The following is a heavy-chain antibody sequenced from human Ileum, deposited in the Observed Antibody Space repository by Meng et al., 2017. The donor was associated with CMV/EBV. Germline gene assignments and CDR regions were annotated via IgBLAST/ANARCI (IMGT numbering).Heavy chain of an antibody. V-gene: IGHV4-4*07. CDR3: ARDVLRDDTGSWFDP. D-gene: IGHD3-9*01. CDR2: FTARGNT. Sequence: VQRHESAPGLVKPSVTPSLTCIVSGASLRSYCWSWSRHPAGKGLEWIGRFTARGNTNYNPSLKSRVTMSLDTSLNQFSLRRNSVTAADTAVYYCARDVLRDDTGSWFDPWGQGTLVTVSS. J-gene: IGHJ5*02. CDR1: GASLRSYC.